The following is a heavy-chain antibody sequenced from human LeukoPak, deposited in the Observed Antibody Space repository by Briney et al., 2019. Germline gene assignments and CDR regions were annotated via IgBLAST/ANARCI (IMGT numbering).Heavy chain of an antibody. J-gene: IGHJ5*02. Sequence: GGSLRLSCAASGFTFSSYWMHWVRQAPGKGLVWVSRINSDGGSTSYADSVKGRFTISRDNAKNTLYLQMNSLRAEDTAVYYCASSQTGNWFDPWGQGTLVTVSS. CDR3: ASSQTGNWFDP. CDR1: GFTFSSYW. CDR2: INSDGGST. D-gene: IGHD3-10*01. V-gene: IGHV3-74*01.